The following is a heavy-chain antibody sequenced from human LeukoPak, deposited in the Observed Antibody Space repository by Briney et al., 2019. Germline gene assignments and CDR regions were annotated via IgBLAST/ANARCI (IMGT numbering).Heavy chain of an antibody. D-gene: IGHD1-26*01. V-gene: IGHV3-23*01. J-gene: IGHJ4*02. CDR2: ISGSGGST. Sequence: GGSLRLSCAASGFTFSSYSMNWVRQAPGKGLEWVSAISGSGGSTYYADSVKGRFTISRDNSKNTLYLQMNSLRAEDTAVYYCAKDSSGSYYIGRQRFDYWGQGTLVTVSS. CDR3: AKDSSGSYYIGRQRFDY. CDR1: GFTFSSYS.